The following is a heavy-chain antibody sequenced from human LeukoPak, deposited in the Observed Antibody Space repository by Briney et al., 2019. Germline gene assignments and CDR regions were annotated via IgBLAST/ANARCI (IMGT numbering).Heavy chain of an antibody. J-gene: IGHJ4*02. CDR3: ARDQDVDTAMVFDY. Sequence: KSSETLSLTCTVSGGSISSGGYYWSWIRQPPGKGLEWIGYIYYSGSTYYNPSLKSRITISVDTSKNQFSLKLSSVTAADTAVYYCARDQDVDTAMVFDYWGQGTLVTVSS. D-gene: IGHD5-18*01. CDR2: IYYSGST. CDR1: GGSISSGGYY. V-gene: IGHV4-30-4*08.